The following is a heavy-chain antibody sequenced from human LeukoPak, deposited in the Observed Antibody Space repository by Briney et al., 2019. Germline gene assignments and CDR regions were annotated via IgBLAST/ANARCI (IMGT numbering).Heavy chain of an antibody. CDR3: ARAYSYGPANFDY. CDR2: VNPTDGST. Sequence: PGASVKVSCKASGYTFTSYYMHWVRQAPGQGLEWMGIVNPTDGSTTYAQKFQGRVTMTRDMSTSTVYMELSSLRSEDTAVYYCARAYSYGPANFDYWGQGTLVTVSS. CDR1: GYTFTSYY. J-gene: IGHJ4*02. D-gene: IGHD5-18*01. V-gene: IGHV1-46*01.